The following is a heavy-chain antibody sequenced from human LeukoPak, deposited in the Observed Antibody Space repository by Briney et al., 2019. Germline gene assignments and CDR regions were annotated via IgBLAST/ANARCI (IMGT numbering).Heavy chain of an antibody. J-gene: IGHJ3*02. V-gene: IGHV3-23*01. D-gene: IGHD7-27*01. CDR3: AKSLGVEKLGISAFDI. Sequence: GGSLRLSCAASGFTFSSYAMSWVRQAPGKGLEWVSAISGSGGSTYYADSVKGRFTISRDNSKNTLYLQMNSLRAEDTAVYYGAKSLGVEKLGISAFDIWGQGTMVTVSS. CDR2: ISGSGGST. CDR1: GFTFSSYA.